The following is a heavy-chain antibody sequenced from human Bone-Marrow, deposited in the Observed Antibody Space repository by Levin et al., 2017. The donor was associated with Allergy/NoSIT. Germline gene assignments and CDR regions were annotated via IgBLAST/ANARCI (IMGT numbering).Heavy chain of an antibody. J-gene: IGHJ4*02. V-gene: IGHV3-33*01. CDR1: GFTFSNYG. CDR3: ARVRGDGDYIFHY. CDR2: IWNDGSNK. Sequence: LSLTCAASGFTFSNYGMHWVRQAPGKGLEWVAVIWNDGSNKYYADSVKGRFTISRDNSKNTLYLQMNSLRAEDTAVYYCARVRGDGDYIFHYWGQGTLVTVSS. D-gene: IGHD4-17*01.